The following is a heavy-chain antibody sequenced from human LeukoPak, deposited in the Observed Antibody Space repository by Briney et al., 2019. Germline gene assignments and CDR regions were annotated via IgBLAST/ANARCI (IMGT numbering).Heavy chain of an antibody. D-gene: IGHD2-2*01. CDR2: IYYSGST. V-gene: IGHV4-30-4*08. Sequence: SQTLSLTCTVSGGSIRSGDYYWSWIRQPPGKGLEWIGYIYYSGSTYYNPSLKSRVTISVDTSKNQFSLKLTSVTAADTAVYYCARATSHRIYFDCWGQGTLVTVSS. J-gene: IGHJ4*02. CDR1: GGSIRSGDYY. CDR3: ARATSHRIYFDC.